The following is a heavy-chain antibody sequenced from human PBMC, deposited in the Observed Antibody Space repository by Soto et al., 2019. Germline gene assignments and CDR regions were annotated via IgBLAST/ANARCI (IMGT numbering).Heavy chain of an antibody. CDR2: IYYIGSP. J-gene: IGHJ6*02. Sequence: TRTAYGDTICSTIIYWGCFRQQPEKGLEWIGSIYYIGSPYHNPSLKSRGTISVDTSKNQFSLKLSSVTAADTAVYYCARRIFIAAGGTLSSYLYRLAVWRQ. CDR1: GDTICSTIIY. V-gene: IGHV4-39*01. D-gene: IGHD6-13*01. CDR3: ARRIFIAAGGTLSSYLYRLAV.